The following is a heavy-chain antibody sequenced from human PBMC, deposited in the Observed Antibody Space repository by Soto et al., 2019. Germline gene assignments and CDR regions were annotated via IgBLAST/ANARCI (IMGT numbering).Heavy chain of an antibody. D-gene: IGHD3-3*01. V-gene: IGHV4-39*01. CDR3: ARHAIDFWSGYSSNTYNWFDP. CDR1: GGSISSSSYY. Sequence: PSETLSLTCTVSGGSISSSSYYWGWIRQPPGKGLEWIGSIYYSGSTYYNPSLKSRVTISVDTSKNQFSLKLSSVTAADTAVYYCARHAIDFWSGYSSNTYNWFDPWGQGTRVTVAS. CDR2: IYYSGST. J-gene: IGHJ5*02.